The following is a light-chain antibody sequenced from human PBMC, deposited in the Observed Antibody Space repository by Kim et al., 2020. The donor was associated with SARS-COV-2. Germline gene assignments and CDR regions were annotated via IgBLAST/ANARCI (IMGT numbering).Light chain of an antibody. CDR2: SDS. V-gene: IGLV3-21*04. J-gene: IGLJ3*02. Sequence: SYELTQPPSVSVAPGKAARITCGGNNIGSKSVHWCQQKPGQAPVLVIYSDSDRPSGIPERFSGSNSANTATLTISRVEAGDEAAYYCQVWDSDSDHWVFG. CDR1: NIGSKS. CDR3: QVWDSDSDHWV.